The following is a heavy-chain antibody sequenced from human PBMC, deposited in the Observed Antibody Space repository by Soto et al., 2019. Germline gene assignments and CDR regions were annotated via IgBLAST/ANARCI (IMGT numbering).Heavy chain of an antibody. D-gene: IGHD4-17*01. V-gene: IGHV4-31*03. CDR3: ARDADYGGSRGGMDV. J-gene: IGHJ6*02. CDR1: GGSVNNANYF. CDR2: IYYSGST. Sequence: QVRLEESGPGLVKPSETLSLICSVSGGSVNNANYFWNWIRHHPENGLEWLGYIYYSGSTRYNPSFKTRATLSIDTSKNQFSLRLNSVPVADTAVYFCARDADYGGSRGGMDVWGRGTTVTVSS.